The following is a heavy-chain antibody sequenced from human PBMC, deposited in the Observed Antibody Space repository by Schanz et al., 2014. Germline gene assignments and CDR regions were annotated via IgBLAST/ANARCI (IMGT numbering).Heavy chain of an antibody. CDR2: IYYSGST. V-gene: IGHV4-39*01. J-gene: IGHJ6*02. Sequence: QLQLQESGPGLVKPSETLSLTCTVSGGSISSSSYYWGWIRQPPGKGLEWIGSIYYSGSTYYNPPLKSRSTISVDTPKTHFSRKRSFVTAADTAVYYCARHSGYYYYYGMDVWGQGTTVTVSS. CDR1: GGSISSSSYY. CDR3: ARHSGYYYYYGMDV.